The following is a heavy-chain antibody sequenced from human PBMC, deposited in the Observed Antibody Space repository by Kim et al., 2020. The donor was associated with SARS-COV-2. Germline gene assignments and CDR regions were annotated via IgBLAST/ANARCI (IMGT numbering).Heavy chain of an antibody. CDR1: GFTFDDYA. CDR2: ISWNSGSI. J-gene: IGHJ6*02. CDR3: AKADTADYYGMDV. V-gene: IGHV3-9*01. D-gene: IGHD5-18*01. Sequence: GGSLRLSCAASGFTFDDYAMHWVRQAPVKGLEWVSGISWNSGSIGYADSVKGRFTISRDNAKNSLYLQMNSLRAEDTALYYCAKADTADYYGMDVWGQGTTVTVSS.